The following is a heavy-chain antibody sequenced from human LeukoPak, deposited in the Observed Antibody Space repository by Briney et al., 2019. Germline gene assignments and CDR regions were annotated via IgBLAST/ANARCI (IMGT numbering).Heavy chain of an antibody. CDR2: ISGSAGKI. V-gene: IGHV3-23*01. J-gene: IGHJ4*02. CDR3: AGRVTGYSSGYVY. D-gene: IGHD5-18*01. Sequence: PGGSLRLSCVASGFTFSNYAMSWVRQAPGKGLDWVSVISGSAGKIRYAGSVEGRFTISRDNSENTVYLQMNNLRAEDTAVYYCAGRVTGYSSGYVYWGQGTLVTVSS. CDR1: GFTFSNYA.